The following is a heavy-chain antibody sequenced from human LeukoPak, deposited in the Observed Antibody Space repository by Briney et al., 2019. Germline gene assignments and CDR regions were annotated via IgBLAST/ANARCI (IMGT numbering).Heavy chain of an antibody. CDR2: IYTSGST. J-gene: IGHJ4*02. CDR1: GGSISSGSYY. Sequence: SETLSLTCTVSGGSISSGSYYWSWIRQPAGKGLEWIGRIYTSGSTNYNPSLKSRVTISVDTSKNQFSLKLSSVTAADTAVYYCARGDYDFRSGYVDYWGQGTLVTVSS. V-gene: IGHV4-61*02. CDR3: ARGDYDFRSGYVDY. D-gene: IGHD3-3*01.